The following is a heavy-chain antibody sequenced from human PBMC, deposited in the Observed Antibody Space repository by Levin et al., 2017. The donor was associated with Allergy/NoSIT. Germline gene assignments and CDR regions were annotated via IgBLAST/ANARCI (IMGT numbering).Heavy chain of an antibody. CDR2: MNPNSGNT. D-gene: IGHD4-17*01. CDR3: ARGPVGDYDVYYYYMDV. CDR1: GYTFTSYD. J-gene: IGHJ6*03. V-gene: IGHV1-8*01. Sequence: ASVKVSCKASGYTFTSYDINWVRQATGQGLEWMGWMNPNSGNTGYAQKFQGRVTMTRNTSISTAYMELSSLRSEDTAVYYCARGPVGDYDVYYYYMDVWGKGTTVTVSS.